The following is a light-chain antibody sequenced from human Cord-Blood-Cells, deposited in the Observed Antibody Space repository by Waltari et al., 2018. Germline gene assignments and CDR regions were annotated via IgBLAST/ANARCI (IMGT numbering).Light chain of an antibody. CDR2: AAS. J-gene: IGKJ3*01. CDR3: QQYYSYPLT. V-gene: IGKV1-8*01. Sequence: IRMTQSPSSFSASTGDRATNTCRASQGISSYLAWYQQKPGKAPKLLIYAASTLQSGVPSRFSGSGSGTEFTLTISCLQSEDFATYYCQQYYSYPLTFGPGTKVDIK. CDR1: QGISSY.